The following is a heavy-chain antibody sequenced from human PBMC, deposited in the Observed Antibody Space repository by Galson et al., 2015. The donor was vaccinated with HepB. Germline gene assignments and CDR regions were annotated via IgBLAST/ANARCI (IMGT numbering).Heavy chain of an antibody. D-gene: IGHD4-17*01. CDR2: ISYDGSNK. J-gene: IGHJ6*02. CDR3: ARGDYGDYATRQYYYYYYGMGV. V-gene: IGHV3-30-3*01. CDR1: GFTFSSYA. Sequence: SLRLSCAASGFTFSSYAMHWVRQAPGKGLEWVAVISYDGSNKYYADSVKGRFTISRDNSKNTLYLQMNSLRAEDTAVYYCARGDYGDYATRQYYYYYYGMGVWGQGTTVTVSS.